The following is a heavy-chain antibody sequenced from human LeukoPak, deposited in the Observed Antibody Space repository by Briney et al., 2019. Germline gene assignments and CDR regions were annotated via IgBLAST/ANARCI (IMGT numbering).Heavy chain of an antibody. Sequence: PSETLSLTCAVYGGSFSGYYWSWIRQPPGKGLEWIGSIYYSGSTYYNPSLKSRVTISVDTSKDQFSLKLSSVTAADTAVYYCARRKVPAAIDYWGQGTLVTVSS. V-gene: IGHV4-34*01. CDR2: IYYSGST. J-gene: IGHJ4*02. D-gene: IGHD2-2*01. CDR1: GGSFSGYY. CDR3: ARRKVPAAIDY.